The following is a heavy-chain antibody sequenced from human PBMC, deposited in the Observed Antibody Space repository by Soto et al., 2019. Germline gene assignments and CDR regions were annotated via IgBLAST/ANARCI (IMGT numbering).Heavy chain of an antibody. CDR2: IIPIFGTA. J-gene: IGHJ6*01. CDR3: ARDRVVGVVPADKGMEV. CDR1: GGTFSSYA. V-gene: IGHV1-69*13. D-gene: IGHD2-2*01. Sequence: SVKVSCKASGGTFSSYAISWVGQAPGQGLEWMGGIIPIFGTANYAQKFQGRVTITADESTSTAYMELSSLRSEDTAVYYCARDRVVGVVPADKGMEVWGQGTMGNVSS.